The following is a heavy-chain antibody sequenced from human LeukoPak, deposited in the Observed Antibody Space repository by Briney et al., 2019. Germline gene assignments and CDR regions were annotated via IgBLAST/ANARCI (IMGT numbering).Heavy chain of an antibody. CDR1: GGSISGGSYY. CDR2: IYTSGST. CDR3: ARPLIVRGVIMRTHYYYYMHV. V-gene: IGHV4-61*02. Sequence: SETLSLTCTVSGGSISGGSYYWSWIRQPAGKGLECIVRIYTSGSTNYNPSLKSRFTISVDTSKNQFSLKLSSVTATDTAVYFCARPLIVRGVIMRTHYYYYMHVRGTGTTVTIPS. J-gene: IGHJ6*03. D-gene: IGHD3-10*01.